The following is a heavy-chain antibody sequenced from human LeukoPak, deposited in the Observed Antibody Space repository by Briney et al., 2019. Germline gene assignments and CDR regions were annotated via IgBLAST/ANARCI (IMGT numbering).Heavy chain of an antibody. D-gene: IGHD3-22*01. J-gene: IGHJ4*02. CDR2: ISWNSGSI. CDR1: GFTFDDYA. V-gene: IGHV3-9*01. CDR3: ARQGYDSSGYYDGPFDY. Sequence: AGGSLRLSCAASGFTFDDYAMHWVRQAPGKGLEWVSGISWNSGSIGYADSVKGRFTISRDNAKNSLYLQMNSLRAEDTALYYCARQGYDSSGYYDGPFDYWGQGTLVTVSS.